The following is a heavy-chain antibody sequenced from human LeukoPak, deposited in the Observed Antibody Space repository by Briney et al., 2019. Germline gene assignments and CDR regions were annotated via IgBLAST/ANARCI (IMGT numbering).Heavy chain of an antibody. Sequence: GGSLRLSCAAYGFTFSSYSMNWDRQAQGKGLEWVSSISSSSRYISYADSVKGRFTISRDNAKNSLYLQMNSLRAEDTAVYYCARDRARLIVGATRGDAFDIWGQGTMVTVSS. D-gene: IGHD1-26*01. V-gene: IGHV3-21*01. CDR2: ISSSSRYI. CDR1: GFTFSSYS. CDR3: ARDRARLIVGATRGDAFDI. J-gene: IGHJ3*02.